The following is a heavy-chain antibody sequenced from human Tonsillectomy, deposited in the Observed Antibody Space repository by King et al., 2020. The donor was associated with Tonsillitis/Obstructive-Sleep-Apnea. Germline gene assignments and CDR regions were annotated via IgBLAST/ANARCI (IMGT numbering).Heavy chain of an antibody. V-gene: IGHV4-59*01. CDR3: ASSEYSGHDYGY. CDR2: IYYSGIT. D-gene: IGHD5-12*01. CDR1: GGSISSYY. Sequence: VQLQESGPGRVKPSETLSLTCTVSGGSISSYYWSWIRQPPGKGLEWIGYIYYSGITNSNPSLKSRVAISVATSKNQFSLRLTSVTAAATAVYYCASSEYSGHDYGYWGQGTLVTVSS. J-gene: IGHJ4*02.